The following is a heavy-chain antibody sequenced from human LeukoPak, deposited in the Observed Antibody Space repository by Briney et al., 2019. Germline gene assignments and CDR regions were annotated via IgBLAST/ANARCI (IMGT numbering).Heavy chain of an antibody. Sequence: GGSLRLSCAASGFTFHDYTMHWVRQRPGKGLEWVSLVNEDGDYSDYADSVKGRFTISRDNAKNSLYLQMNSLRAEDTAVYYCARGRYSSSAGIFDYWGQGTLVTVSS. V-gene: IGHV3-43*01. CDR3: ARGRYSSSAGIFDY. D-gene: IGHD6-6*01. J-gene: IGHJ4*02. CDR2: VNEDGDYS. CDR1: GFTFHDYT.